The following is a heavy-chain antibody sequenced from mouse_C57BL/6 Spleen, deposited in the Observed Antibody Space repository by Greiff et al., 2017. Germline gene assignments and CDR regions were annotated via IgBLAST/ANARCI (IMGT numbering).Heavy chain of an antibody. Sequence: QVHVKQSGAELVRPGTSVKMSCKASGYTFTNYWIGWAKQRPGHGLEWIGDIYPGGGYTNYNEKFKGKATLTADKSSSTAYMQFSSLTSEDSAIYYCARLGTTDYFDYWGQGTTLTVSS. CDR1: GYTFTNYW. J-gene: IGHJ2*01. V-gene: IGHV1-63*01. D-gene: IGHD1-1*01. CDR3: ARLGTTDYFDY. CDR2: IYPGGGYT.